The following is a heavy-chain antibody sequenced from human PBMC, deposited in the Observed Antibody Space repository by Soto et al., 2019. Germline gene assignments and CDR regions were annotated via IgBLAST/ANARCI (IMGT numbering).Heavy chain of an antibody. V-gene: IGHV3-23*01. CDR2: ISANGQGI. CDR1: GFTISSYS. CDR3: AKDRDYPRDQFHY. J-gene: IGHJ4*02. Sequence: PGGSLRLSCAASGFTISSYSMNWVRQAPGKGLEWVSAISANGQGIYYADSVRGRFTISRDNSKNTVFLHMDSLRAEDTAVYYCAKDRDYPRDQFHYWGQGTLVTVSS. D-gene: IGHD2-2*01.